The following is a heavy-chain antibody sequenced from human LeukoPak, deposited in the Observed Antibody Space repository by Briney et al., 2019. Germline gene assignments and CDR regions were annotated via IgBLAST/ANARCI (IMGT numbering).Heavy chain of an antibody. CDR3: AKASGYCSSTTSCYLYFDY. CDR1: GFTFSSYW. V-gene: IGHV3-7*01. CDR2: IKQDGSEK. D-gene: IGHD2-2*01. Sequence: GGSLRLSCAASGFTFSSYWMSWVRQAPGKGLEWVANIKQDGSEKYYVDSVKGRFTISRDNAKNSLYLQMNSLRAEDTAVYYCAKASGYCSSTTSCYLYFDYWGQGTLVTVSS. J-gene: IGHJ4*02.